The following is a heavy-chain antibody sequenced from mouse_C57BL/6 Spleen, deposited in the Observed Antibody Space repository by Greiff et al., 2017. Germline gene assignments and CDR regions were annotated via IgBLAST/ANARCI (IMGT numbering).Heavy chain of an antibody. J-gene: IGHJ4*01. CDR1: GYTFTDYY. CDR2: INPYNGGT. D-gene: IGHD2-3*01. Sequence: EVKLQESGPVLVKPGASVKMSCKASGYTFTDYYMNWVKQSHGKSLEWIGVINPYNGGTSYNQKFKGKATLTVDKSSSTAYMELNSLTSEDSAVDYCARGGYYVRWKYAMDYWGQGTSVTVSS. V-gene: IGHV1-19*01. CDR3: ARGGYYVRWKYAMDY.